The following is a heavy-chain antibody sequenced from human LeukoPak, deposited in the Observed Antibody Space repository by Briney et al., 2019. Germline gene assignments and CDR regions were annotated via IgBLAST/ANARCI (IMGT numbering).Heavy chain of an antibody. D-gene: IGHD2-15*01. Sequence: SVKVSCEASGGTFSSYAISWVRQAPGQGLEWMAGIIPIFGTANYAQKFQGRVTITADESTSTAYMELGSLRSEDTAVYYCAREESEYCSGGSCYASDYWGQGTLVTVSS. J-gene: IGHJ4*02. CDR2: IIPIFGTA. CDR1: GGTFSSYA. CDR3: AREESEYCSGGSCYASDY. V-gene: IGHV1-69*13.